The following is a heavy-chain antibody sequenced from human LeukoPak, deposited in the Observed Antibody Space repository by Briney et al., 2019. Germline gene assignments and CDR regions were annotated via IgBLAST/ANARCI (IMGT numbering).Heavy chain of an antibody. CDR2: ISYDGSKK. CDR1: GVTFSRSG. D-gene: IGHD6-13*01. V-gene: IGHV3-30*18. CDR3: AKDKSSTWSFDY. Sequence: GGSLRLSCAASGVTFSRSGMHWVRQAPGKGLEWVTVISYDGSKKDYADSVKGRFTISRDNSKNTLYLQMNSLRAEDTAVYYCAKDKSSTWSFDYWGQGSLVTVSS. J-gene: IGHJ4*02.